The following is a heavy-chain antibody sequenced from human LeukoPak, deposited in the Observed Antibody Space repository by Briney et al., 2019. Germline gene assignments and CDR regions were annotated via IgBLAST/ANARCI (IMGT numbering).Heavy chain of an antibody. CDR2: IRYDGSNK. D-gene: IGHD6-19*01. V-gene: IGHV3-30*02. CDR1: GFTFSSYG. J-gene: IGHJ4*02. CDR3: AKGIAVAGSFQDY. Sequence: PGGSLRLSCAASGFTFSSYGMHWVRQAPGKGLEWVAFIRYDGSNKYYADSMKGRFTISRDNSKNTLYLQMNSLRAEDTAVYYCAKGIAVAGSFQDYWGQGTLVTVSS.